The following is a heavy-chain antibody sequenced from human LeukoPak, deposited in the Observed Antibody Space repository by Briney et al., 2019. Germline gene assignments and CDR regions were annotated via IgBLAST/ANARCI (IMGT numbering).Heavy chain of an antibody. Sequence: ASVKVSCKASGYTFTGYYMHWVRQAPGQGLEWMGRINPNSGGTTYAQKFQGRVTMTRDTSISTAYMELSRLRSDDTAVYYCARSRPLYYSNYYYYGMDVWGQGTTVTVSS. CDR2: INPNSGGT. CDR3: ARSRPLYYSNYYYYGMDV. V-gene: IGHV1-2*06. D-gene: IGHD4-11*01. J-gene: IGHJ6*02. CDR1: GYTFTGYY.